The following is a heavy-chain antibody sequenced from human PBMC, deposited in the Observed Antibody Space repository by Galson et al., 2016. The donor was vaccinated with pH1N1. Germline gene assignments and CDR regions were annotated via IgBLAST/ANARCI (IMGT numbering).Heavy chain of an antibody. CDR1: GFSFSTYA. Sequence: SLRLSCAASGFSFSTYAMHWVRQAPGKGLEWVAVVLYDGNNQYFADSVKGRFTISRDNSKNTVYLQMNRLRAEDTAVYYCVRDSEYSAQDSFVWGQGTQVSVS. J-gene: IGHJ4*02. V-gene: IGHV3-30-3*01. CDR2: VLYDGNNQ. CDR3: VRDSEYSAQDSFV. D-gene: IGHD5-12*01.